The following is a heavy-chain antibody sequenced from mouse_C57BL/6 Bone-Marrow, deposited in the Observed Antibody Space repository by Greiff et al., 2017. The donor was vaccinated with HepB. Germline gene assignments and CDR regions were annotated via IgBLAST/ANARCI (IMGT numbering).Heavy chain of an antibody. CDR1: GYTFTSYW. J-gene: IGHJ4*01. Sequence: QVQLQQSGAELVRPGSSVKLSCKASGYTFTSYWMHWVKQRPIQGLEWIGNIDPSDSETHYNQKFKDKATLTVEKSSSTAYMQLSSLTSEDSAVYYCARSLLCAYYYAMAYWGQGTSVTVSS. CDR3: ARSLLCAYYYAMAY. D-gene: IGHD2-10*01. CDR2: IDPSDSET. V-gene: IGHV1-52*01.